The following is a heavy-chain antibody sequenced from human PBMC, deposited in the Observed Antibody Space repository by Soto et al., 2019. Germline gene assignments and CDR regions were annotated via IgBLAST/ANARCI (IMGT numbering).Heavy chain of an antibody. J-gene: IGHJ4*02. CDR2: IYYSGST. Sequence: QVQLQESGPGLVKPSQTLSLTYTVSGGSISSGDYYWSWIRQPPGKGLQWIENIYYSGSTYYNPSLKSRVTISVDTSKNQFSLKLSSVTAADTAVYYCASQAPRITIFGVVAPLDYWGQGTLVTVSS. D-gene: IGHD3-3*01. CDR1: GGSISSGDYY. V-gene: IGHV4-30-4*01. CDR3: ASQAPRITIFGVVAPLDY.